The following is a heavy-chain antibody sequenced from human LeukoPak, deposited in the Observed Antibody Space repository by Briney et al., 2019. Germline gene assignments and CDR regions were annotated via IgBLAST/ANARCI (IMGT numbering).Heavy chain of an antibody. Sequence: ASVKVSCKASGYSFTDKYMHWVRQAPGQGLEWMGWINPNSGGTNYAQKFQGRVTITADKSTSTAYMELSSLRSEDTAVYYCARARLELPMNWFDPWGQGTLVTVSS. CDR2: INPNSGGT. J-gene: IGHJ5*02. CDR1: GYSFTDKY. CDR3: ARARLELPMNWFDP. V-gene: IGHV1-2*02. D-gene: IGHD1-7*01.